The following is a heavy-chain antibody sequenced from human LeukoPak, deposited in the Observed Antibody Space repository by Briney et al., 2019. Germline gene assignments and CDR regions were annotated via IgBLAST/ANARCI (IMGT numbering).Heavy chain of an antibody. CDR1: GYTFTTYG. CDR2: ISAYNGNT. D-gene: IGHD2-2*03. CDR3: ARVWIGANGQESAFDI. V-gene: IGHV1-18*01. J-gene: IGHJ3*02. Sequence: ASVKVSCKTSGYTFTTYGISWVRQAPGQGLEWMGWISAYNGNTNYAQKLQGRVTMTTDTSTSTAYMELRSLRSDDTAVYYCARVWIGANGQESAFDIWGQGTMVTVSS.